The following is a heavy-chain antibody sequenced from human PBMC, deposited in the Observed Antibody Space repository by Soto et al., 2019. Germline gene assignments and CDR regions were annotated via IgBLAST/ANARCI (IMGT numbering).Heavy chain of an antibody. CDR3: ARAGSTVTTSGYYYYMDV. CDR2: ISSSSSYI. D-gene: IGHD4-17*01. J-gene: IGHJ6*03. V-gene: IGHV3-21*01. Sequence: EVQLVESGGGLVKPGGSLRLSCAASGFTFSSYSMNWVRQAPGKGLEWVSSISSSSSYIYYADSVKGRLTISRDNAKNSLYLQMNSLRAEDTAVYYCARAGSTVTTSGYYYYMDVWGKGTTVTVSS. CDR1: GFTFSSYS.